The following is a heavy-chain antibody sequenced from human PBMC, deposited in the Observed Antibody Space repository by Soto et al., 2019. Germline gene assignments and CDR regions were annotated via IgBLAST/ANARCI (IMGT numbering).Heavy chain of an antibody. CDR2: ITSDTNTI. CDR1: GFRFSIYS. CDR3: ASSVEGHFDY. V-gene: IGHV3-48*02. Sequence: EVQLVESGGGLVQPGGSLRLSCAASGFRFSIYSMNWVRQAPGKGLEWSAYITSDTNTIKYADSVKGRFTISRDNAKNSVYLQMNSLRDEDTAVYYCASSVEGHFDYWGQGTVVTVSS. D-gene: IGHD6-19*01. J-gene: IGHJ4*02.